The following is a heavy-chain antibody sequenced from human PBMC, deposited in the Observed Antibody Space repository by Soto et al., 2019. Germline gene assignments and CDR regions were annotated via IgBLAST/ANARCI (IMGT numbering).Heavy chain of an antibody. CDR3: ARVFRYSSSWYFGY. Sequence: QVQLVQSGAEVKKPGASVKVSCKASGYTFTGYDINWVRQATGQGLEWMGWMNPNSGNTGYAQKFQGRVTMTRNTSISTAYMELSSLRSEDTAVYYCARVFRYSSSWYFGYWGQGTLVTVSS. D-gene: IGHD6-13*01. CDR2: MNPNSGNT. V-gene: IGHV1-8*01. J-gene: IGHJ4*02. CDR1: GYTFTGYD.